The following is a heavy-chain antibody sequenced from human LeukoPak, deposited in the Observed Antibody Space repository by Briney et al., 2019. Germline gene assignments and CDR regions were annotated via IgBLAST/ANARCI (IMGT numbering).Heavy chain of an antibody. V-gene: IGHV3-30*04. D-gene: IGHD6-19*01. Sequence: GGSLRLSCAASGFTFSSYAMHWVRQAPGKGLEWVAVISYDGSNKYYADSVKGRFTISRDNSKNTLYLQMNSLRAEDTAVYYCARQYSSGWYWREVDYWGQGTLVTVSS. CDR2: ISYDGSNK. CDR3: ARQYSSGWYWREVDY. CDR1: GFTFSSYA. J-gene: IGHJ4*02.